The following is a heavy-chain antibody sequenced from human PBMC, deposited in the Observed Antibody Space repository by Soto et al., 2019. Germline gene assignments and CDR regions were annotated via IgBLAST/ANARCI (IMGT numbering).Heavy chain of an antibody. CDR1: GYTFTSYA. V-gene: IGHV1-3*01. D-gene: IGHD6-19*01. Sequence: QVQLVQSGAEVQKPGASVKVSCKASGYTFTSYAMHWVRQAPGQRLEWMGWINAGNGNTKYSQKFQGRVTITRDTSASTAYMELSSLRSEDTAVYYCARPLYSSQSGTGYYYYGMDVWGQGTTVTVSS. CDR2: INAGNGNT. J-gene: IGHJ6*02. CDR3: ARPLYSSQSGTGYYYYGMDV.